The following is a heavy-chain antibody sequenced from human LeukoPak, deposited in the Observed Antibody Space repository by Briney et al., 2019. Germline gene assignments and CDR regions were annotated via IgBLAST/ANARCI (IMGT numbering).Heavy chain of an antibody. Sequence: SETLSLTCTVSGGSISSSSYYWGWIRQPPGKGLEWIGSIYYSGSTYYNPSLKSRVTISVDTSKNQFSLKLSSVTAADTAVYYCARRTTLRGYCSSTSCFNWFDPWGQGTLVTVSS. D-gene: IGHD2-2*01. J-gene: IGHJ5*02. CDR3: ARRTTLRGYCSSTSCFNWFDP. CDR2: IYYSGST. CDR1: GGSISSSSYY. V-gene: IGHV4-39*01.